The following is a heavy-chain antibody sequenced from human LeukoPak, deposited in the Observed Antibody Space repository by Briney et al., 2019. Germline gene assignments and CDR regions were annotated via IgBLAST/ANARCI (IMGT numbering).Heavy chain of an antibody. V-gene: IGHV4-34*01. CDR2: INHSGST. J-gene: IGHJ4*02. Sequence: PSETLSLTCAVYGGSFSGYYWSWIRQPPGKGLEWIGQINHSGSTNYNPSLKSRVTISVDTSKNQFSLKLSSVTAADTAVYYCARGRSYYYGSGSSPFDYWGQGTLVTVSS. CDR1: GGSFSGYY. D-gene: IGHD3-10*01. CDR3: ARGRSYYYGSGSSPFDY.